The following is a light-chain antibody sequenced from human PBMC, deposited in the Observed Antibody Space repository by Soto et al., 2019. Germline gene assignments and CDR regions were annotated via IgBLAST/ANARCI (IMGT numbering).Light chain of an antibody. CDR2: KAS. Sequence: DIQMTQSPSTLSASVGDRVTITCRASQSISNWLAWYQQKPGKAPKLLIYKASTLESGVPSRFSGSGSGTEFTLTISSLKPDDFATYFCQQYNSYWYTFGQGTKLDIK. CDR3: QQYNSYWYT. J-gene: IGKJ2*01. CDR1: QSISNW. V-gene: IGKV1-5*03.